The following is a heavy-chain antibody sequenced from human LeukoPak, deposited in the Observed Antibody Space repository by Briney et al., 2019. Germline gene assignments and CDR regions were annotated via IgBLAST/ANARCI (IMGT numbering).Heavy chain of an antibody. CDR1: GFTFDDYA. J-gene: IGHJ4*02. D-gene: IGHD3-9*01. Sequence: GRSLRLSCAASGFTFDDYAMHWVRQAPGKGLEWVSGISWNSGSIGYADSVKGRFTISRDNSKNTLYLQMNSLRAEDTAVYYCAKFWAVGKILTGYYYFDYWGQGTLVTVSS. V-gene: IGHV3-9*01. CDR3: AKFWAVGKILTGYYYFDY. CDR2: ISWNSGSI.